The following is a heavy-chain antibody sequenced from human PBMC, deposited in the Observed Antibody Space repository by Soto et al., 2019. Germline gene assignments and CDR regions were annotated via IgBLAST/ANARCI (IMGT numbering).Heavy chain of an antibody. Sequence: QVQLQESGPGRVRPSQPLSLICNVSGYAISRGGYYWSWLRQVPGKGLEWIGSIDYSGDTFYNLSLESRVTISVDPSKNQIFLSLIIVTAADTAMFYCARDAGSPTWNFDLWGRGTQVTVSS. CDR3: ARDAGSPTWNFDL. V-gene: IGHV4-31*03. CDR2: IDYSGDT. D-gene: IGHD2-15*01. J-gene: IGHJ2*01. CDR1: GYAISRGGYY.